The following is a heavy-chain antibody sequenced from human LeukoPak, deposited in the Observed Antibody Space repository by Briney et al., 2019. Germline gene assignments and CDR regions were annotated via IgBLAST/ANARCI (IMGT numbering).Heavy chain of an antibody. Sequence: NPGGPLRLPCAAWGFTFSDYYMLCLRDAPGEGLEGVSYISYSWSTIYYAHSVKRLFTISRDNAKNSLYLEMKSLRAEDTAVYYCVPEALGFDYWGQGTLVTVSS. J-gene: IGHJ4*02. CDR3: VPEALGFDY. CDR1: GFTFSDYY. CDR2: ISYSWSTI. V-gene: IGHV3-11*01. D-gene: IGHD3-3*01.